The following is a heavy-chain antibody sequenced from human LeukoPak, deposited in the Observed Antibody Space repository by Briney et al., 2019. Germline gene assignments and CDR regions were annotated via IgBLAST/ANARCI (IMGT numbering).Heavy chain of an antibody. CDR1: GCSFSGYD. CDR3: GRAFPPLRTASAGDL. J-gene: IGHJ4*02. D-gene: IGHD3-16*01. CDR2: ISGRSSHV. V-gene: IGHV3-21*01. Sequence: AGSLRLSCAASGCSFSGYDMNWFRQAPGKGLEWISSISGRSSHVYYGDSVKGRFSISRDNAMNSVFLQMNSLGVEDTALYFCGRAFPPLRTASAGDLWGQGTLVTVSS.